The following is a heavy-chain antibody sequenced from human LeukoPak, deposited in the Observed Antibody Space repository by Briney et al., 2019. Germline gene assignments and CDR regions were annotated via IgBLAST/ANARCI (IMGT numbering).Heavy chain of an antibody. Sequence: GESLKISCKGSGYSFTSYWISWVRQMPGKGLEWMGRIDPSDSYTNYSPSFQGHVTDSADKSISTAYLQWSSLKASDTAMYYCARRVGYCSSTSCCHAFDIWGQGTMVTVSS. D-gene: IGHD2-2*01. J-gene: IGHJ3*02. CDR2: IDPSDSYT. V-gene: IGHV5-10-1*01. CDR3: ARRVGYCSSTSCCHAFDI. CDR1: GYSFTSYW.